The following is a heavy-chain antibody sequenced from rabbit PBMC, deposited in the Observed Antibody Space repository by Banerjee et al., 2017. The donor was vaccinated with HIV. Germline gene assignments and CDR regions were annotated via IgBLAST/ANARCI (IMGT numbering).Heavy chain of an antibody. D-gene: IGHD1-1*01. V-gene: IGHV1S45*01. CDR1: GFTISISDW. CDR2: IDPVCGTT. Sequence: QQQLVESGGGLVKPGASLTLTCTASGFTISISDWIYWVRQAPGKGLEWIGYIDPVCGTTLYATWAKGRFTISKTSSTTVTLQMTSLTAADTATYFCARSDNYLYFAMDLWGPGTLVTVS. CDR3: ARSDNYLYFAMDL. J-gene: IGHJ3*01.